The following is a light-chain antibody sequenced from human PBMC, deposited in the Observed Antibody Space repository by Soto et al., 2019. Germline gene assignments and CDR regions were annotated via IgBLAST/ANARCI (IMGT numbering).Light chain of an antibody. CDR2: GAY. CDR1: QSVSSSN. CDR3: KQYDNWPRT. Sequence: IVFTQSPGTPSLSPGGRATLSCRGSQSVSSSNLAWYQQKPGQAPRLLIYGAYTRATGIQARFSGSGSGTEFTLTIKSLQSDDFAVYYCKQYDNWPRTFGQGTKVDIK. J-gene: IGKJ1*01. V-gene: IGKV3-15*01.